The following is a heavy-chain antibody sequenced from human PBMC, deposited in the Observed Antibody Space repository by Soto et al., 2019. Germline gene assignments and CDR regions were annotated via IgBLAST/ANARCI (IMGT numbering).Heavy chain of an antibody. Sequence: EVQLVESGGGLVRPGGSLRLSCGVSGFIVSRSYMTWVRQAPGKGLEWVSSLYSGGSSYYSDSVKGRFTISRDNSENTLPLQMNSLRAEDTAVYYCARLGYFEDSGYSYFDSWGHGTLVTVSS. CDR2: LYSGGSS. CDR1: GFIVSRSY. V-gene: IGHV3-53*01. CDR3: ARLGYFEDSGYSYFDS. D-gene: IGHD3-22*01. J-gene: IGHJ5*01.